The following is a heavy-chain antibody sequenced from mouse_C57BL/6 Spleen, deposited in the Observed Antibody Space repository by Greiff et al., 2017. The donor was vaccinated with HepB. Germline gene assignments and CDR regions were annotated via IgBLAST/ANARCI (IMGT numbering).Heavy chain of an antibody. D-gene: IGHD1-1*01. CDR1: GFSLTSYG. CDR2: IWRGGST. V-gene: IGHV2-5*01. Sequence: VKLMESGPGLVQPSQSLSITCTVSGFSLTSYGVHWVRQSPGKGLEWLGVIWRGGSTDYNAAFMSRLSIIKDNSTSQVFLNMNSLQADDAAIYYCAKGDYYGSSPWFAYWGQGTLVTVSA. CDR3: AKGDYYGSSPWFAY. J-gene: IGHJ3*01.